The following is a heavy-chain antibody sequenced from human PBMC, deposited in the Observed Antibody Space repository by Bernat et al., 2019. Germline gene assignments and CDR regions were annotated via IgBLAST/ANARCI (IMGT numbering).Heavy chain of an antibody. CDR1: GFTFTSYW. CDR2: FNSDGRST. D-gene: IGHD3-3*01. CDR3: ARARYYDLIDY. V-gene: IGHV3-74*01. Sequence: EVQLVESGGGLVQPGGSLRLSCAASGFTFTSYWMHWVRQAPGKGLVWVSRFNSDGRSTTHADSVKGRFTISRDNAKNTVYLQMNSLRAEDTAVYYCARARYYDLIDYWGQGTLVTVSS. J-gene: IGHJ4*02.